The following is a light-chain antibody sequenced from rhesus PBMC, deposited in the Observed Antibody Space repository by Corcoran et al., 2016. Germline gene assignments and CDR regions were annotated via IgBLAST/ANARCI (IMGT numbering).Light chain of an antibody. J-gene: IGKJ2*01. V-gene: IGKV1-22*01. CDR3: QQYSSSPYS. Sequence: DIQMTQSPSSLSASVGDTVTITCRASQSISSWLAWYQQKPGKDPKLLIYKASSLQSGVPSRFSGRGYCTDFTLTISSLQSEDFATYYCQQYSSSPYSFGQGTKVEIK. CDR1: QSISSW. CDR2: KAS.